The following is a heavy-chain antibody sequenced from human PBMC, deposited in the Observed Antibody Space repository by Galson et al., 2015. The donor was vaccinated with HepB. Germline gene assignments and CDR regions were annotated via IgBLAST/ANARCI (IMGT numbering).Heavy chain of an antibody. D-gene: IGHD5-12*01. CDR3: AREYSGYDGALAY. V-gene: IGHV3-11*01. Sequence: SLRLSCAASGFTFSDYYMSWIRQAPGKGLEWVSYISSRGSTIYYADSVKGRFTISRDNAKNSLYLQMNSLRAEDTAVYYCAREYSGYDGALAYWGQGTLVTVSS. J-gene: IGHJ4*02. CDR2: ISSRGSTI. CDR1: GFTFSDYY.